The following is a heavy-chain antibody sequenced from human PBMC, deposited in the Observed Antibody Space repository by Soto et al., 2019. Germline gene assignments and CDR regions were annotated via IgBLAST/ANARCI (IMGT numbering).Heavy chain of an antibody. Sequence: EVQLVESGGGLVKPGGSLRLSCAASGFTFSSYSMNWVRQAPGKGLEWVSSISSSSSYIYYADSVKGRFTISRDNAKNSLYLQMNRLRAEDTAVYYCAKDCGGDCWSPAFDIWGQGTMVTVSS. J-gene: IGHJ3*02. CDR1: GFTFSSYS. D-gene: IGHD2-21*02. CDR3: AKDCGGDCWSPAFDI. V-gene: IGHV3-21*01. CDR2: ISSSSSYI.